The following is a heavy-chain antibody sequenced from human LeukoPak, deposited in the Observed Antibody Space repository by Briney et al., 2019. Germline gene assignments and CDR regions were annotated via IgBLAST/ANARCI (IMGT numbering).Heavy chain of an antibody. J-gene: IGHJ6*03. CDR2: ISGSAGST. D-gene: IGHD2-2*02. CDR3: AKDRDVGYCSSTSCYRRDHYYYYMDV. CDR1: GFTFNSYA. Sequence: GGSLRLSCVASGFTFNSYAMSWVRQAPGKGLGWVSGISGSAGSTYYADSAKGRFTISRDNPKNTLYLQMNSLRAEDTAVYYCAKDRDVGYCSSTSCYRRDHYYYYMDVWGKGTTVTVSS. V-gene: IGHV3-23*01.